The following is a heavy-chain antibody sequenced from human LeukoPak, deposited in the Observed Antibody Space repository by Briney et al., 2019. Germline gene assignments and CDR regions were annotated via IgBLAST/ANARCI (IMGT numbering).Heavy chain of an antibody. D-gene: IGHD5-12*01. CDR3: ARMIHGSWLRHYYYYYGMDV. Sequence: ASVKVSCKASGYTFTSYDINWVRQASGQGLGWMGWMNPNSGNTGYAQKFQGRVTMTRNTSISTAYMELSSLRSEDTAVYYCARMIHGSWLRHYYYYYGMDVWGQGTTVTVSS. CDR1: GYTFTSYD. V-gene: IGHV1-8*01. J-gene: IGHJ6*02. CDR2: MNPNSGNT.